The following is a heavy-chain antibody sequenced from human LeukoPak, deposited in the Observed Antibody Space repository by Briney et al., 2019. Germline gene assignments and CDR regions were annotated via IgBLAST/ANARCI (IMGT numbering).Heavy chain of an antibody. CDR1: GYTFTGYY. CDR3: AREYSSSWYNGAFDI. D-gene: IGHD6-13*01. CDR2: INPNSGGT. V-gene: IGHV1-2*06. J-gene: IGHJ3*02. Sequence: VASVKVSCKASGYTFTGYYMHWVRQAPGQGLEWMGRINPNSGGTNYAQKFQGRVTMTRDTSISTAYMELSRLRSDDTAVYYCAREYSSSWYNGAFDIWGQGTMVTVSS.